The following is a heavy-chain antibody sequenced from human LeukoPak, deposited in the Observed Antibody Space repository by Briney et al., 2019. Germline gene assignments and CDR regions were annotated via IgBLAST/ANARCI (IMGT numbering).Heavy chain of an antibody. J-gene: IGHJ4*02. D-gene: IGHD5-12*01. CDR2: ISSSSSYI. CDR3: ARFFYVDNNDY. Sequence: PGRSLRLSCTASGFPFSSYSMNWVRQVPGKGPGWVSSISSSSSYIYYADSVKGRFTISRDNAKNSLYLQMNSLRAEDTAVYYCARFFYVDNNDYWGQGTLVTVSS. CDR1: GFPFSSYS. V-gene: IGHV3-21*01.